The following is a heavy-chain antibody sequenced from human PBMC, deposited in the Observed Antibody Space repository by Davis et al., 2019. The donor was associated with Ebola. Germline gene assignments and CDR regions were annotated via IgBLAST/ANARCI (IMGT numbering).Heavy chain of an antibody. V-gene: IGHV5-51*01. Sequence: GESLKISCKASGNSFSTHWIGWVRQLPGKGLEWMGIICTGASDIRYSPSFRGQVTMSADKSIKTAFLQWSSLKASDTAMYYCASLRRTITGMDDGFDIWGQGTMVTVSS. CDR1: GNSFSTHW. D-gene: IGHD2-8*02. CDR2: ICTGASDI. CDR3: ASLRRTITGMDDGFDI. J-gene: IGHJ3*02.